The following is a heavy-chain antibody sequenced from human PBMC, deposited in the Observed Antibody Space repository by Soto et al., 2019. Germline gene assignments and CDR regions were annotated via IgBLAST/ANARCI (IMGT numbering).Heavy chain of an antibody. V-gene: IGHV4-34*01. J-gene: IGHJ6*03. Sequence: SETLSLTCAVYGGSFSGYYWSWIRQPPGKGLEWIGEINHSGSTNYNPSLKSRVTISVDTSKNQFSLKLSSVTAADTAVYYCARNLEQPLLVYYYDYMDVWRRGTTVTVS. CDR3: ARNLEQPLLVYYYDYMDV. CDR1: GGSFSGYY. CDR2: INHSGST. D-gene: IGHD2-21*02.